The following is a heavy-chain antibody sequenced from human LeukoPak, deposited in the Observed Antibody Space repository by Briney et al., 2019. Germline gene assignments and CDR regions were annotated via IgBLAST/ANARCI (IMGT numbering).Heavy chain of an antibody. V-gene: IGHV3-11*06. J-gene: IGHJ4*02. CDR3: ASIAVAAPQDY. CDR2: ISSSSSYT. Sequence: GGSLRLSCAASGFTFNDYYMSWIRQAPGKGLEWVSYISSSSSYTNYADSVKGRFTISRDNAKNSLYLQMNSLRAEDTAVYYCASIAVAAPQDYWGQGTLVTVSS. D-gene: IGHD6-19*01. CDR1: GFTFNDYY.